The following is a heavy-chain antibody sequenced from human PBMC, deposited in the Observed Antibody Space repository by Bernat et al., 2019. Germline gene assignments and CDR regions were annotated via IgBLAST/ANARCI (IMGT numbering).Heavy chain of an antibody. J-gene: IGHJ5*02. D-gene: IGHD3-9*01. Sequence: QVQLQQWGAGLLKPSETLSLTCAVYGGSFSGYYWSWIRQPPGKGLEWIGEINHSGSTNYNPSLKSRVTISVDTSKNQFSLKLSSVTAADTAVYYCARGLREIRYFDWLSRPSNCFDPWGQGTLVTVSS. CDR2: INHSGST. CDR1: GGSFSGYY. V-gene: IGHV4-34*01. CDR3: ARGLREIRYFDWLSRPSNCFDP.